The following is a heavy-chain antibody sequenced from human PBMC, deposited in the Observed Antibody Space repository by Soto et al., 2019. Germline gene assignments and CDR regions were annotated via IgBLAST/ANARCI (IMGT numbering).Heavy chain of an antibody. Sequence: SETLSLTCTVSGGSISSGDYYWSWIRQPPGKGLEWIGYVYYGGSTNYNPSFMGRVTISVDTTNNQFSLKLTTVTAADTAVYYCAREKTPMSPHYFYYGMDVWGQGTTVTVSS. CDR3: AREKTPMSPHYFYYGMDV. J-gene: IGHJ6*02. V-gene: IGHV4-61*08. CDR1: GGSISSGDYY. CDR2: VYYGGST. D-gene: IGHD3-9*01.